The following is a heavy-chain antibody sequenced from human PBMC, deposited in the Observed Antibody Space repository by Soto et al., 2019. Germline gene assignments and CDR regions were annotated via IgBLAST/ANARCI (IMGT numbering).Heavy chain of an antibody. Sequence: GGSLRLSCAASGFTFSSYAMSWVRQAPGKGLEWVSAISGSGGSTYYADSVKGRFTISRDNSKNTLYLQMNSLRAEDTAVYYCAKEAPYYCSGGSCYLPLWDWGQGTLVTVSS. J-gene: IGHJ4*02. V-gene: IGHV3-23*01. CDR3: AKEAPYYCSGGSCYLPLWD. D-gene: IGHD2-15*01. CDR1: GFTFSSYA. CDR2: ISGSGGST.